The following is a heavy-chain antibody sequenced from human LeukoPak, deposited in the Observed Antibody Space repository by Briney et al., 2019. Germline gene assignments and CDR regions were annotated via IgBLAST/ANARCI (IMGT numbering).Heavy chain of an antibody. D-gene: IGHD6-19*01. J-gene: IGHJ4*02. CDR2: ISSSNIYI. CDR1: GFTFSTYS. CDR3: ARVAVAFLRY. Sequence: GGSLRLSCAASGFTFSTYSMNWVRQAPGKALEWVSSISSSNIYIYYADSVKGRFTISRDNAKNSLYLQMNSLRAEDTAVYYCARVAVAFLRYWGQGTLVTVSS. V-gene: IGHV3-21*04.